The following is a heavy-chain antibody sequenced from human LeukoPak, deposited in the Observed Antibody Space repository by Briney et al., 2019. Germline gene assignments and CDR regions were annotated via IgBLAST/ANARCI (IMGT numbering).Heavy chain of an antibody. CDR1: GGSISSYY. CDR2: IYTSGST. CDR3: ARVVHYGDWHYYYMDV. Sequence: SETLSLTCTVSGGSISSYYWSWIRQPAGKGLEWIGRIYTSGSTNYNPSLKSRVTMSVDTSKNQFSLKLSSVTAADTAVYYCARVVHYGDWHYYYMDVWGKGTTVTVSS. D-gene: IGHD4-17*01. V-gene: IGHV4-4*07. J-gene: IGHJ6*03.